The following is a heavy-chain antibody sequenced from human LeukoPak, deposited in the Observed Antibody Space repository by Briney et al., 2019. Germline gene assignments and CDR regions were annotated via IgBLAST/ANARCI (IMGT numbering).Heavy chain of an antibody. CDR3: ARDGGFDY. Sequence: ASVKVSCKVSGYTLTELSMHWVRQAPGQGLEWMGWINPKSGVTNYAQNLQGRVTLTRDTSISTAYMDLSSLRSDDTAVYYCARDGGFDYWGQGTLVTVSS. CDR1: GYTLTELS. CDR2: INPKSGVT. J-gene: IGHJ4*02. V-gene: IGHV1-2*02. D-gene: IGHD3-16*01.